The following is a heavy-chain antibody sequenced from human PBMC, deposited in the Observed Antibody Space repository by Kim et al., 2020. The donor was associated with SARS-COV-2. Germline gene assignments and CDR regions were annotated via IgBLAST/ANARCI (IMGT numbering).Heavy chain of an antibody. CDR2: ISYDGSNK. Sequence: GGSLRLSCAASGFTFSSYAMHWVRQAPGKGLEWVAVISYDGSNKYYADSVKGRFTISRDNSKNTLYLQMNSLRAEDTAVYYCARDRFFYGSGSYNLDYWG. CDR3: ARDRFFYGSGSYNLDY. V-gene: IGHV3-30*04. J-gene: IGHJ4*01. D-gene: IGHD3-10*01. CDR1: GFTFSSYA.